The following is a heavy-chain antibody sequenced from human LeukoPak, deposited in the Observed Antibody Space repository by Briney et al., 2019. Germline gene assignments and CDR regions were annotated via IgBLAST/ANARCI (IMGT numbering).Heavy chain of an antibody. J-gene: IGHJ3*02. D-gene: IGHD3-10*01. V-gene: IGHV1-18*01. CDR3: ARGLLWFGELSTFDI. CDR2: ISAYNGNT. CDR1: GYTFTSYG. Sequence: GASVKVSCKASGYTFTSYGISWVRQAPGQGREGMGWISAYNGNTNYAQKLQGRVTMPTDTSTSTAYMELRSLRSDDTAVYYCARGLLWFGELSTFDIWGQGTMVTVSS.